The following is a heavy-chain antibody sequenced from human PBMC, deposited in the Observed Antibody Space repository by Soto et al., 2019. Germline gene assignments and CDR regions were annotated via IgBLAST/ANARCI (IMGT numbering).Heavy chain of an antibody. CDR2: IYHSGST. CDR3: ARDPRDGDSSGWYEAFDI. V-gene: IGHV4-4*02. J-gene: IGHJ3*02. CDR1: GGSISRSNW. Sequence: SDTLPLTCAVSGGSISRSNWWSWVRKPPGKGREWIGEIYHSGSTNHNPSHKSRVTISVYKSKNQISLELTSLTPADTAVDYCARDPRDGDSSGWYEAFDIWGQGTMVX. D-gene: IGHD6-19*01.